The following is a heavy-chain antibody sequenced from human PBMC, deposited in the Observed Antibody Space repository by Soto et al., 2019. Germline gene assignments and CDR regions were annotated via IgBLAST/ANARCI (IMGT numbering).Heavy chain of an antibody. CDR2: IDPSDSYT. D-gene: IGHD1-1*01. Sequence: PGESLKISCKGSGYSFTSYWISWVRQMPGKGLEWMGRIDPSDSYTNYSPSFQGHVTISADKSISTAYLQWSSLKASDTAMYYCANDLSGWFDPWGQGTLVTVSS. CDR3: ANDLSGWFDP. V-gene: IGHV5-10-1*01. CDR1: GYSFTSYW. J-gene: IGHJ5*02.